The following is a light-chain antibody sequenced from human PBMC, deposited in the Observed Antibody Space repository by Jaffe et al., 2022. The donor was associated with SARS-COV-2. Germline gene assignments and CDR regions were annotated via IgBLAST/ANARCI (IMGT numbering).Light chain of an antibody. CDR1: QSLVNSDGNTY. CDR2: KIS. Sequence: DIVMTQSPLSAPVTLGQPASISCNSSQSLVNSDGNTYLSWLQQRPGQPPRLLIYKISHRFSGVPDRFSGSGGGTDFTLQISRVEREDVGLYYCMQATQFPHTFGQGTNLEI. V-gene: IGKV2-24*01. CDR3: MQATQFPHT. J-gene: IGKJ2*01.